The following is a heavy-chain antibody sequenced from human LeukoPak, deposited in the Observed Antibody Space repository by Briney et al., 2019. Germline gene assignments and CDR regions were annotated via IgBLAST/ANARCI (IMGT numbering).Heavy chain of an antibody. CDR2: INHSGST. Sequence: PSETLSLTCAVYGGSFSGYYWSWIRQPPGKGLEWIGEINHSGSTNYNPSLKSRVTISVDTSKNQFSLKLSSVTAADTAVYYCARGPRGYHGSGSYSYWGQGTLVTVSS. CDR1: GGSFSGYY. J-gene: IGHJ4*02. CDR3: ARGPRGYHGSGSYSY. V-gene: IGHV4-34*01. D-gene: IGHD3-10*01.